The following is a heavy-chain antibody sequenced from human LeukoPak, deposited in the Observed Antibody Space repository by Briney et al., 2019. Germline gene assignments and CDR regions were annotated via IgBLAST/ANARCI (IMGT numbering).Heavy chain of an antibody. Sequence: GESLKISCKGSGYTFSSYWIGWVRQMPGKGLEWMGIIYPGDSDTKYSPSFQGQVTISADKSIRTAYLQWSSLKASDTAMYYCARQRRGSYNDYSEGDYWGQGTLVTVSS. J-gene: IGHJ4*02. D-gene: IGHD4-11*01. CDR2: IYPGDSDT. V-gene: IGHV5-51*01. CDR3: ARQRRGSYNDYSEGDY. CDR1: GYTFSSYW.